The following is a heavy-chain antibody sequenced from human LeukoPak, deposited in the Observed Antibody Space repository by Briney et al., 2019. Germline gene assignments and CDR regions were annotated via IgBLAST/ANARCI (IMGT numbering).Heavy chain of an antibody. V-gene: IGHV1-69*05. CDR1: GGTFSSYA. D-gene: IGHD3-3*01. CDR2: IIPIFGTA. J-gene: IGHJ4*02. CDR3: ARGIFEWLSNYYDY. Sequence: GASVKVSCKASGGTFSSYAISWVRQAPGQGLEWMGRIIPIFGTANYAQKFRGRVTITTDESTSTAYMELSSLRSEDTAVYYCARGIFEWLSNYYDYWGQGTLVTVSS.